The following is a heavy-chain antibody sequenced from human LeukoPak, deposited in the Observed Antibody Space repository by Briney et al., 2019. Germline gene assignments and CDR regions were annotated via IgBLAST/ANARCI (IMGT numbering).Heavy chain of an antibody. CDR1: GFTFSSYA. J-gene: IGHJ3*02. Sequence: QPGGSLRLSCAASGFTFSSYAMSWVRQAPGKGLEWVSAISGSGGSTYYADSVKGRFTISRDNSKNTLYLQMNSLRAEDTAVYYCARHFRGYNYGHDGFDIWGQGTMVTVSS. CDR3: ARHFRGYNYGHDGFDI. CDR2: ISGSGGST. D-gene: IGHD5-18*01. V-gene: IGHV3-23*01.